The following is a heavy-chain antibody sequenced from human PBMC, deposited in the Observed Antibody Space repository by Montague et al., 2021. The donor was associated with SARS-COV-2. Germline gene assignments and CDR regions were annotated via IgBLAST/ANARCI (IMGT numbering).Heavy chain of an antibody. Sequence: SETLSLTCAVYGGSFSGYYWSWIRRPPGKGLEWIGEINHSGSTNYNPSLKSRVIISMDTSKNQFSLKLSSVTAADTAVYYCARGVRQLGVRYYYYYIDVWDKGTTVTVSS. V-gene: IGHV4-34*01. CDR1: GGSFSGYY. D-gene: IGHD6-6*01. CDR2: INHSGST. J-gene: IGHJ6*03. CDR3: ARGVRQLGVRYYYYYIDV.